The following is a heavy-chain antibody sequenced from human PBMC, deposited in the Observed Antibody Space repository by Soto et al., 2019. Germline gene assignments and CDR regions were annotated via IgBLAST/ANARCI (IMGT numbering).Heavy chain of an antibody. J-gene: IGHJ3*02. CDR1: GFTFSSYS. D-gene: IGHD1-26*01. V-gene: IGHV3-74*01. Sequence: GGSLRLSCAASGFTFSSYSMHWVRQAPGKGLVWVSRINDDGISTNYADYADSVKGRFTISRDNAKNTLYLQMNSLRAEDTAVYYCAREGAYYVGAGAFDIWGQGTMVTVSS. CDR2: INDDGIST. CDR3: AREGAYYVGAGAFDI.